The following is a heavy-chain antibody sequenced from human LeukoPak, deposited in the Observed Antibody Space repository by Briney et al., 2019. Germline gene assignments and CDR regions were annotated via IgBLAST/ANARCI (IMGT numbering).Heavy chain of an antibody. CDR2: VYYSGRT. J-gene: IGHJ3*02. CDR1: GGSTTGYY. D-gene: IGHD2-21*02. CDR3: ARHMSVTYDAFDI. V-gene: IGHV4-59*08. Sequence: SETLSLTCTVSGGSTTGYYWTWIRQPPWKGLEWIGYVYYSGRTSYNASLKSRVTTSVDTSKNQFFLKLGSVTAADTAVYYCARHMSVTYDAFDIWGQGTMVTVSS.